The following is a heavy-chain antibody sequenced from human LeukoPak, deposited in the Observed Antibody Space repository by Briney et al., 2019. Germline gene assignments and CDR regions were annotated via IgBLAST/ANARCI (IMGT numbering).Heavy chain of an antibody. Sequence: GASVTVSCKASGYTFTGYYMHWVRQAPGQGLEWMGWINPNSGGTNYAQKFQGRVTMTRDTSISTAYMELSRLRSDDTAVYYCARAPYCSSTSCYVAVTPWFDPWGQGTLVTVSS. V-gene: IGHV1-2*02. CDR3: ARAPYCSSTSCYVAVTPWFDP. J-gene: IGHJ5*02. CDR2: INPNSGGT. CDR1: GYTFTGYY. D-gene: IGHD2-2*01.